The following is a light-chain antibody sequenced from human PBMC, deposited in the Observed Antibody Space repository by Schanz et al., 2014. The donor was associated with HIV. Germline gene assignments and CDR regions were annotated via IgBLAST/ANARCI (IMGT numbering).Light chain of an antibody. Sequence: QSALTQPPFASGSPGQSVTISCTGTSSDVGSYNYVSWYQQRPGKAPKLMIYDVTKRPSGVPDRFSGSKSGTSASLAISGLQAEDEADYYCQSYDSSLSGSVFGGGTQLTVL. CDR2: DVT. CDR1: SSDVGSYNY. J-gene: IGLJ7*01. V-gene: IGLV2-11*01. CDR3: QSYDSSLSGSV.